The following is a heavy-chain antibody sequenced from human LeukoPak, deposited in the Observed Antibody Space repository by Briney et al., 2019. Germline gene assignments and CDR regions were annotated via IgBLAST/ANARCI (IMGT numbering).Heavy chain of an antibody. CDR3: ATDGDDILTGADAFDI. V-gene: IGHV4-59*01. Sequence: SETLSLTCTVSGGSINSYYWSWIREPPGKGLEWIGYIYYSGSTNYNPSLKSRVTISVDTSKNQFSLKLSSVTAADTAVYYCATDGDDILTGADAFDIWGQGTIVTVSS. CDR2: IYYSGST. J-gene: IGHJ3*02. D-gene: IGHD3-9*01. CDR1: GGSINSYY.